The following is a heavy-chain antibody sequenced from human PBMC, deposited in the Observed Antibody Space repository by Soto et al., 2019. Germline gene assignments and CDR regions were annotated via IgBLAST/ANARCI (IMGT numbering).Heavy chain of an antibody. J-gene: IGHJ4*02. CDR3: AKGQAYCGGDCYPQKDDY. D-gene: IGHD2-21*02. CDR2: ISGSGGST. Sequence: EVQLLESGGGLVQPGGSLRLSCAASGFTFSSYAMSWVRQAPGKGLEWVSAISGSGGSTYYADSVKGRFTISRDNSKNTLYLQMNSLRAEDTAVYYCAKGQAYCGGDCYPQKDDYWGQGTLVTVSS. V-gene: IGHV3-23*01. CDR1: GFTFSSYA.